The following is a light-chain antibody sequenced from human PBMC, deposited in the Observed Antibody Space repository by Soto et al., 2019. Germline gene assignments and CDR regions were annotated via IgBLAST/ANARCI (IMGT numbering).Light chain of an antibody. V-gene: IGKV3-20*01. CDR1: QSVSNNY. CDR3: QQYGSSGT. J-gene: IGKJ1*01. CDR2: GAS. Sequence: EIVLTQSPGTLSLSPGERATLSCGASQSVSNNYLAWYQQKPGQAPRLLIYGASNRATGIPDRFSGSGSGTDFTLTISRLEPEDFAVYYCQQYGSSGTFGQGTKVDI.